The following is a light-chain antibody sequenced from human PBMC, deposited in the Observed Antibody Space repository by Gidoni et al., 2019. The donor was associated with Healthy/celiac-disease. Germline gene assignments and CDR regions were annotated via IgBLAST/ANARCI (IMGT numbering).Light chain of an antibody. Sequence: SYELTQPPSVSVSPGQTASITCSGDKLGDKYACWYQQQPGQSPVLVIYQDSKRPSGIPERFSGSNSGNTAPLTISGTQAMDEADYYCQAWDSSTVVFGGGTKLTVL. CDR3: QAWDSSTVV. CDR2: QDS. J-gene: IGLJ2*01. V-gene: IGLV3-1*01. CDR1: KLGDKY.